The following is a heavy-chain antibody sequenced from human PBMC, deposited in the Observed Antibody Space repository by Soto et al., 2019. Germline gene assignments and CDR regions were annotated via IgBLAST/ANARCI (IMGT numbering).Heavy chain of an antibody. CDR3: AREIVVVVPAAIGYWFDP. CDR2: IYYSGST. CDR1: GGSISSYY. Sequence: KSSETLSLTCTVSGGSISSYYWSWIRQPPGKGLEWIGYIYYSGSTNYNPSLKSRVTISVDTSKNQFSLKLSSVTAADTAVYYCAREIVVVVPAAIGYWFDPWGQGTLVTVSS. J-gene: IGHJ5*02. V-gene: IGHV4-59*01. D-gene: IGHD2-2*02.